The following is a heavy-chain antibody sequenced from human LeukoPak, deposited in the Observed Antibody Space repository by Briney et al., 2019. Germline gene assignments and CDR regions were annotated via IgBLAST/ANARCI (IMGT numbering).Heavy chain of an antibody. CDR3: AREREDSSWDY. CDR2: ISSSSSYI. Sequence: GGSLRLSCAASGFIFSRYTINWVRQAPGKGLEWVSSISSSSSYIYYADSVKGRFTISRDNAKNSLYLQMNSLRAEDTAVYYCAREREDSSWDYWGQGTLVTVSS. D-gene: IGHD6-6*01. J-gene: IGHJ4*02. CDR1: GFIFSRYT. V-gene: IGHV3-21*01.